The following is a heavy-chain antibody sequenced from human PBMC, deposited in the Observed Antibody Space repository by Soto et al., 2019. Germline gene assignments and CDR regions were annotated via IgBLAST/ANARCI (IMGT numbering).Heavy chain of an antibody. Sequence: GGSLRLSCAASGFTFSSYAMHWVRQAPGKGLEWVAVISYDGSNKYYADSVKGRFTISRDNSKNTLYLQMNSLRAEDTAVYYCARERVSYSGNYSSCGMDVWGQGTTVTVSS. J-gene: IGHJ6*02. CDR1: GFTFSSYA. V-gene: IGHV3-30-3*01. D-gene: IGHD1-26*01. CDR3: ARERVSYSGNYSSCGMDV. CDR2: ISYDGSNK.